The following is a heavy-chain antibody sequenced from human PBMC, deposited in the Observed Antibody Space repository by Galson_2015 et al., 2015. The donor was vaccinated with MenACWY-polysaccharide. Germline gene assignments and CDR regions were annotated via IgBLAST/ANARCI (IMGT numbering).Heavy chain of an antibody. Sequence: ATLSLSWGVSGASITSASFDGAWMRPPPGEGLEWIGGMSYRGNTYYNPSLKSRVTMSVDMSKNQFSLDLTSVTAADTAVYYCARVCGIGRCFDVWGQGTTVTVSS. J-gene: IGHJ6*02. D-gene: IGHD2-15*01. CDR1: GASITSASFD. V-gene: IGHV4-39*07. CDR3: ARVCGIGRCFDV. CDR2: MSYRGNT.